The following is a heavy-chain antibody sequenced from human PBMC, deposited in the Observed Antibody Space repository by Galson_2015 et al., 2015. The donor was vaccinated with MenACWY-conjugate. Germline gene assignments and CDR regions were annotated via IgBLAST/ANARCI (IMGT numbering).Heavy chain of an antibody. Sequence: SLRLSCAASGFTFSSHAMPWVRQTPGKGLEWVALISYDGSDQYYADSVKGRFTISRDKSKNTLSLQMNSLRTDDTAVYYCARGIWGSYANAFDVWGQGTMVTVFS. CDR1: GFTFSSHA. V-gene: IGHV3-30*14. CDR2: ISYDGSDQ. D-gene: IGHD3-16*01. CDR3: ARGIWGSYANAFDV. J-gene: IGHJ3*01.